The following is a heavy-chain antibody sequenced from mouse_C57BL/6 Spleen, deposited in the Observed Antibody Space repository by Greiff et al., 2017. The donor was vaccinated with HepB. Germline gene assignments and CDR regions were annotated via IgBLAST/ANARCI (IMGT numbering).Heavy chain of an antibody. CDR1: GFSLSTSGMG. CDR2: IYWDDDK. Sequence: QVTLKESGPGILQSSQTLSLTCSFSGFSLSTSGMGVSWIRQPSGKGLEWLAHIYWDDDKRYNPSLKSRLTISKDTSRNQVFLKITSVDTADTATYYCARRVVTRWYFDVWGTGTTVTVSS. CDR3: ARRVVTRWYFDV. V-gene: IGHV8-12*01. J-gene: IGHJ1*03.